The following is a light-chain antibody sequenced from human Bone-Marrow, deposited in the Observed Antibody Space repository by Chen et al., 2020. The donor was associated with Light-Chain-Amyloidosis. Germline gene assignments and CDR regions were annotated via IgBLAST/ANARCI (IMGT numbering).Light chain of an antibody. CDR1: NIGSTS. CDR2: DDS. Sequence: SYVLTQPSSVSAAPGQTATIACGGNNIGSTSLHCYQQTPGQAPLLVLYDDSDRPSGVPERLSGSNSGNTATLSISRVEAGDEADYYCQVWDRSSDRPVFGGGTKLTVL. CDR3: QVWDRSSDRPV. J-gene: IGLJ3*02. V-gene: IGLV3-21*02.